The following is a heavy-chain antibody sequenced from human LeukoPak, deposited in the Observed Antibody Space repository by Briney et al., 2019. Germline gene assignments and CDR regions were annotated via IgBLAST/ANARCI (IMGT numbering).Heavy chain of an antibody. CDR1: GGSISSGGYY. V-gene: IGHV4-31*03. D-gene: IGHD5-18*01. Sequence: SETLSLTCTVSGGSISSGGYYWSWIRQHPGKGLEWIGYIYYSGSTYYNPSLKSRVTISMDTSKNQFSLRLSSVTAADTAVYYCARENDRYGRIDYWGQGTLVTVSS. CDR2: IYYSGST. CDR3: ARENDRYGRIDY. J-gene: IGHJ4*02.